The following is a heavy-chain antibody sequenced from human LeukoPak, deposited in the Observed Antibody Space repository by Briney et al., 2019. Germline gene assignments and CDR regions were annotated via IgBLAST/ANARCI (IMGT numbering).Heavy chain of an antibody. CDR2: IFNSGNT. D-gene: IGHD6-13*01. Sequence: SETLSLTCTVSGGSISSSTYYWGWIRQPPGKGLEWIGSIFNSGNTFDNPSLRSRVTISVDTSKNQFSLKLSSVTAADTAVYFCARAYSSSWYFNWFDPWGQGTLVTVSS. CDR3: ARAYSSSWYFNWFDP. CDR1: GGSISSSTYY. V-gene: IGHV4-39*01. J-gene: IGHJ5*02.